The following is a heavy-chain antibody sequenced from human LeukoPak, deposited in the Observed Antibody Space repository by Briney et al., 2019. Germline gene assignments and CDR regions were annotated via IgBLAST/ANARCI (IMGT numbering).Heavy chain of an antibody. CDR2: VNPGGNT. CDR3: ARAAWDGGGGFDP. J-gene: IGHJ5*02. Sequence: PSETLSLTCAVYNGSFSGYYWSWIRQSPGNGLEWIGEVNPGGNTNYNPSLGSRVTISLDTSKNHFSLKLRSVTAADTAVYNCARAAWDGGGGFDPWGQGTLVTVSS. D-gene: IGHD2-15*01. V-gene: IGHV4-34*01. CDR1: NGSFSGYY.